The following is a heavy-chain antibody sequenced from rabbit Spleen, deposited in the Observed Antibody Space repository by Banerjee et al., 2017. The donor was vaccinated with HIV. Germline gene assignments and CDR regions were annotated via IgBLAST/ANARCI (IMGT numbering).Heavy chain of an antibody. D-gene: IGHD8-1*01. Sequence: QSLEESGGDLVKPGASLTLTCTASGFSFSSGDDMCWVRQAPGKGLEWIACIYANSGVAYYASWAKGRFTISKTSSTTVTLQMTSLTAADTATYFCARDTASSFSSYGMDLWGPGTLVTVS. J-gene: IGHJ6*01. CDR1: GFSFSSGDD. V-gene: IGHV1S40*01. CDR3: ARDTASSFSSYGMDL. CDR2: IYANSGVA.